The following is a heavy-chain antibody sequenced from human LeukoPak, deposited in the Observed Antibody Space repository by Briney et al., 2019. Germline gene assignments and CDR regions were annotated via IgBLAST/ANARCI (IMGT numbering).Heavy chain of an antibody. CDR3: ARDQRYYGLGYMDV. V-gene: IGHV3-21*01. J-gene: IGHJ6*03. Sequence: GGSLRLSCAASGFTFSSYSMNWVRQAPGKGLEWVSSISSSSRYIYYADSVKGRFTISRDNAKNSLYLQMNSLRAEDTAVYYCARDQRYYGLGYMDVWGKGTTVTVSS. CDR2: ISSSSRYI. D-gene: IGHD3-10*01. CDR1: GFTFSSYS.